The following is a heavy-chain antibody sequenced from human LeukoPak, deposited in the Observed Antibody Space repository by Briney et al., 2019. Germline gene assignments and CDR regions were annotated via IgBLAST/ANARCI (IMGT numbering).Heavy chain of an antibody. J-gene: IGHJ5*02. CDR3: ARARYDMPSWFDP. CDR1: GGSISSYY. D-gene: IGHD3-9*01. Sequence: SETLSLTCTVSGGSISSYYWSWIRQPPGKGLEWIGYIYYSGSTNYNPSLKSRVTISVDTSKNQFSLKLSSVTAADTAVYYCARARYDMPSWFDPWGQGTPVTVSS. CDR2: IYYSGST. V-gene: IGHV4-59*01.